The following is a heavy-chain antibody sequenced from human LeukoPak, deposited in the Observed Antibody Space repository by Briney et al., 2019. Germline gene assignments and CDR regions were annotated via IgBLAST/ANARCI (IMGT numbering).Heavy chain of an antibody. CDR2: ISYDGSNK. J-gene: IGHJ6*02. D-gene: IGHD3-10*01. Sequence: GRSLRLSCAVSGFTFSSYAMHWVRQAPGKGLEWVAVISYDGSNKYYADSVKGRFTLSRDNSKNTLYLQMNSLRAEDTAVYYCARDALYYYGSGSYLYGMDVWGQGTTVTVSS. CDR3: ARDALYYYGSGSYLYGMDV. CDR1: GFTFSSYA. V-gene: IGHV3-30-3*01.